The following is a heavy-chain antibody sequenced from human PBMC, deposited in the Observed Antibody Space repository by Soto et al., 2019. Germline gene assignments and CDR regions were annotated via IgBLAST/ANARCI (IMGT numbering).Heavy chain of an antibody. CDR3: ARHNYYANHYYYGIDV. J-gene: IGHJ6*02. CDR2: IHNSGST. Sequence: SEPLSLTCAVSGGSISSSNWCSWVRQAPGKGLEWIGEIHNSGSTSRNPSLRSRVSISVDISQTQFSLKLTSVTAADTAVYFCARHNYYANHYYYGIDVWGQGTTVTVSS. D-gene: IGHD3-3*01. V-gene: IGHV4-4*02. CDR1: GGSISSSNW.